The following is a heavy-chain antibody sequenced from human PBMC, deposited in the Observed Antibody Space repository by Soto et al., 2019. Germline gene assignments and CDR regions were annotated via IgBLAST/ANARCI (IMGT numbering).Heavy chain of an antibody. D-gene: IGHD3-10*01. CDR3: AKDQAQYGSGYFYGTDV. J-gene: IGHJ6*02. CDR2: LSYDGTYK. Sequence: GGSLRLSCDASGFTFSIFGMHWVRQAPGKGLEWVAVLSYDGTYKYYADSVKGRFTISRDNSKNMLFLQMNSLRPDDTAVYYCAKDQAQYGSGYFYGTDVWGQGTAVTVSS. V-gene: IGHV3-30*18. CDR1: GFTFSIFG.